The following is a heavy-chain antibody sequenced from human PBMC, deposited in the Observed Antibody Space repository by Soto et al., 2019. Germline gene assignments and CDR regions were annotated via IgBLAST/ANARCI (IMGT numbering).Heavy chain of an antibody. CDR2: ISSSSSYI. CDR1: GFTFSTYS. V-gene: IGHV3-21*01. J-gene: IGHJ4*02. Sequence: SGGSLRLSCVASGFTFSTYSMNWVRQAPGKGLEWVSSISSSSSYIYYADSVKGRFTISRDNAKNSLYLQMNSLRAEDTAVYYCARDRSGYSYVFDYWGQGTLVTVSS. D-gene: IGHD5-18*01. CDR3: ARDRSGYSYVFDY.